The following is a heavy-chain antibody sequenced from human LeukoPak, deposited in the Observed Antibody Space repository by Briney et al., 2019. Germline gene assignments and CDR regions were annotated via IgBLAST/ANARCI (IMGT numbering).Heavy chain of an antibody. D-gene: IGHD1-26*01. CDR3: ARAVCSGSCLIDY. CDR1: GYTFTGHY. V-gene: IGHV1-2*02. Sequence: ASVKVSCKASGYTFTGHYMHWVRQAPGQGLEWMGWINPNSGGTNYAQKFQGRVTMTRDTSISTAYMELSRLRSDDTAVYYCARAVCSGSCLIDYWGQGTLVTVPS. J-gene: IGHJ4*02. CDR2: INPNSGGT.